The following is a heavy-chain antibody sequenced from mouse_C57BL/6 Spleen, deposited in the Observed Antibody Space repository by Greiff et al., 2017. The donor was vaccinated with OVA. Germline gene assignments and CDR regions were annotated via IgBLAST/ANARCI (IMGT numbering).Heavy chain of an antibody. D-gene: IGHD1-1*01. CDR1: GYTFTSYW. CDR3: ARVDYYGSSPYYYAMDY. J-gene: IGHJ4*01. V-gene: IGHV1-50*01. Sequence: VQLQQPGAELVKPGASVKLSCKASGYTFTSYWMQWVKQRPGQGLEWIGEIDPSDSYTNYNQKFKGKATLTVDTSSSTAYMQLSSLTSEDSAVYYCARVDYYGSSPYYYAMDYWGQGTSVTVSS. CDR2: IDPSDSYT.